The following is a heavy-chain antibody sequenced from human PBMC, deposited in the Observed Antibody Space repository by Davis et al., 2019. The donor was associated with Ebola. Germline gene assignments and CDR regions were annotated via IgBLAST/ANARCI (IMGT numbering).Heavy chain of an antibody. V-gene: IGHV3-23*01. J-gene: IGHJ5*02. D-gene: IGHD6-19*01. CDR1: GFTFNSHA. CDR2: SGTGGNT. CDR3: ARPIAVAGSWFDP. Sequence: GESLKISCAGSGFTFNSHAMTWVRQAPGKGLEWVSSSGTGGNTYYADSVKGRFTISRDNSKNTLYLQMNSLRAEDTAVYYCARPIAVAGSWFDPWGQGTLVTVSS.